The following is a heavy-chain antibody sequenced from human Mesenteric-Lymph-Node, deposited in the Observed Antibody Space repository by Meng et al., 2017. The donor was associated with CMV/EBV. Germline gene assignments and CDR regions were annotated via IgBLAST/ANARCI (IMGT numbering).Heavy chain of an antibody. Sequence: KASGGNFGSYAISWVRQAPGQGLGWMGGIIPIFGTANYAQKFQGRVTITTDESTSTAYMELSSLRSEDTAVYYCARATAGTFSFDPWGQGTLVTVSS. D-gene: IGHD6-13*01. CDR3: ARATAGTFSFDP. CDR2: IIPIFGTA. CDR1: GGNFGSYA. J-gene: IGHJ5*02. V-gene: IGHV1-69*05.